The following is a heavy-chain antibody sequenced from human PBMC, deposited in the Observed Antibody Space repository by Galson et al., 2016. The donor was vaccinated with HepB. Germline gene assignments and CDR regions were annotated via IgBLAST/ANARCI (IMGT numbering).Heavy chain of an antibody. CDR2: ISNSGDSI. CDR1: GFIFSTYE. Sequence: SLRLSCAASGFIFSTYEMNWVRQAPGKGLEWVSYISNSGDSIYYADSVKGRFTISRDNAKNSQFLQMNSLRAEDTAVYYCAKDSSSALWGRGSLVTVSS. V-gene: IGHV3-48*03. J-gene: IGHJ2*01. CDR3: AKDSSSAL. D-gene: IGHD6-6*01.